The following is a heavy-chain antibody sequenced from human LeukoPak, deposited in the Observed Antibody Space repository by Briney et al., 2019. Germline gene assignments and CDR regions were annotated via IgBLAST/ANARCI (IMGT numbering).Heavy chain of an antibody. CDR2: IYYSGST. CDR1: GGSINNCY. Sequence: PSETLSLTCTVSGGSINNCYWSWIRQPPPQGLEWIGYIYYSGSTKYNPSLKSRVSLSVDTSKNQFSLNLTSVTAADTALYYCARGHIRNGEIDYWGQGTLVTVCS. V-gene: IGHV4-59*01. D-gene: IGHD3-10*01. J-gene: IGHJ4*02. CDR3: ARGHIRNGEIDY.